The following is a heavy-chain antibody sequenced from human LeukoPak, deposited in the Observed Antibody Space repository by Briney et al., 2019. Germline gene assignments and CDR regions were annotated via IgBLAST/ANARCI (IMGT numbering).Heavy chain of an antibody. CDR2: TYYRSKWYN. D-gene: IGHD5-24*01. J-gene: IGHJ4*02. V-gene: IGHV6-1*01. Sequence: SQTLSLTCAISGDSVSSNSAAWNWIRQSPSRGLEWLGRTYYRSKWYNDYAVSVKSRITINPDTSKNQFSLQQNSVTPEDTAVYYCARGGRRDGYNYVGDFDYWGQGTLVTVSS. CDR1: GDSVSSNSAA. CDR3: ARGGRRDGYNYVGDFDY.